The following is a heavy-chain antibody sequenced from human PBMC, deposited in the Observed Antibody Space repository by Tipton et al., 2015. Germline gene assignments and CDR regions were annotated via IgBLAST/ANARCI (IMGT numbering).Heavy chain of an antibody. D-gene: IGHD3-3*01. CDR2: IYHTGYT. J-gene: IGHJ3*02. V-gene: IGHV4-34*01. CDR3: ARFPSKFDFSRGNAFDI. Sequence: LRLSCTVSGGSISGSHWYWFRQPAGKGLEWIGEIYHTGYTNYNPSPKSRVTISIDKSRNQFSLNLTSVTAADTAVYYCARFPSKFDFSRGNAFDIWGQGTRVTVSS. CDR1: GGSISGSH.